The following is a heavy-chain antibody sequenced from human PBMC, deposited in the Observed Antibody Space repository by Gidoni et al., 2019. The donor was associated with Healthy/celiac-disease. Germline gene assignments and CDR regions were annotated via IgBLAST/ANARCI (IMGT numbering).Heavy chain of an antibody. CDR1: GGSISSYY. J-gene: IGHJ3*02. Sequence: QVQLQESGPGLVKPSETLSLTCTVSGGSISSYYWSWIRQPPGKGLEWIGYIYYSGSTNYNPSLKSRVTISVDTSKTQFSLKLSSVTAADTAVYYCARNYRGGHDAFDIWGQGTMVTVSS. D-gene: IGHD2-15*01. CDR3: ARNYRGGHDAFDI. CDR2: IYYSGST. V-gene: IGHV4-59*01.